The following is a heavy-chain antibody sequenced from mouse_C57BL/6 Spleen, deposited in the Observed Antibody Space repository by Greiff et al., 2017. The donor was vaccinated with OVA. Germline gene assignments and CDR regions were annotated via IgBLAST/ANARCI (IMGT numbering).Heavy chain of an antibody. Sequence: VQLQQSGTVLARPGASVKMSCKTSGYTFTSYWMHWVNQRPGQGLEWIGAIYPGNSDTSYNQKFKGKAKLTAVTSASTAYMELSSLTNEDSAVYYCTGYYYGSSHDYYAMDYWGQGTSVTVSS. D-gene: IGHD1-1*01. CDR1: GYTFTSYW. CDR3: TGYYYGSSHDYYAMDY. CDR2: IYPGNSDT. V-gene: IGHV1-5*01. J-gene: IGHJ4*01.